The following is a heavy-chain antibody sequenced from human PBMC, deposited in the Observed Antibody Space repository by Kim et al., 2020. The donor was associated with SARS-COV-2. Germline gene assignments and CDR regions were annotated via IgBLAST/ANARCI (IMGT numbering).Heavy chain of an antibody. Sequence: SLCSACAASGFTFSDHYMDWVRQAPGRGLEWVGRTRNKVNFYTTDYAASVKGRFTISRDDSKNSLYLQMNSLKTEDTAVYYCVRGSVVRGVTPTPYYYGMDVWGQGTKVTV. V-gene: IGHV3-72*01. CDR3: VRGSVVRGVTPTPYYYGMDV. D-gene: IGHD3-10*01. J-gene: IGHJ6*02. CDR1: GFTFSDHY. CDR2: TRNKVNFYTT.